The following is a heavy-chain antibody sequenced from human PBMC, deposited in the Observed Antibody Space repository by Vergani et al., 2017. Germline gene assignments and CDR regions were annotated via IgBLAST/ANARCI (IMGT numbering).Heavy chain of an antibody. CDR2: IKNTGDST. CDR1: GFTFSRHA. D-gene: IGHD5-18*01. V-gene: IGHV3-23*01. CDR3: ASDTTMTILSDEWDAGVDV. J-gene: IGHJ6*02. Sequence: EVQLLQSEGAVVQPGGSLRLSCVASGFTFSRHAMSWVRQGHGQGLEWVSSIKNTGDSTHYADSVKGRFTIYRDNAKKTLFLEMNSLRGEDTAIYHCASDTTMTILSDEWDAGVDVWGPGTTVIVS.